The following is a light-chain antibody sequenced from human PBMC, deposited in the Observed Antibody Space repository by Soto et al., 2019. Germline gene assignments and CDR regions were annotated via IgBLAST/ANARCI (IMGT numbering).Light chain of an antibody. Sequence: QAVVTQPPSASGTPGQRVTISCSGSSSNIGSNTVNWYQQLPGTAPKLLIYSNNQRPSGVPDRFSGSKSGTSASLAISGLQSEDEADYYCAAWDVSLNGLVFGGGTKLTVL. J-gene: IGLJ2*01. V-gene: IGLV1-44*01. CDR1: SSNIGSNT. CDR2: SNN. CDR3: AAWDVSLNGLV.